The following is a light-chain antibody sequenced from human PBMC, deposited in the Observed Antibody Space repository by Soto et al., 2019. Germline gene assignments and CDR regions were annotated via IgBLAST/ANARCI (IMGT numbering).Light chain of an antibody. J-gene: IGLJ2*01. CDR3: SPYAGSNNLI. Sequence: QSVLTQPPSASGSPGQSVTISCSGTSSDIGAYNYVSWYQQHPGKAPKLMIYDVFKRPSGVPDRFSGSKSGNTASLTVTGLQAEEEADYYCSPYAGSNNLIFGEGPKVTVL. CDR2: DVF. CDR1: SSDIGAYNY. V-gene: IGLV2-8*01.